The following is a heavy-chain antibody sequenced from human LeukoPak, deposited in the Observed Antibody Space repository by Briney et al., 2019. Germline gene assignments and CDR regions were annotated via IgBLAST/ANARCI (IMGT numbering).Heavy chain of an antibody. CDR1: GGSISSYY. Sequence: KPSETLSLTCTVSGGSISSYYWSWVRQPPGKGLEWIGYIYYSGSTNYNPSLKSRVTISVDTSKNQFSLKLSSVTAADTAVYYCARGGQLWFDYWGQGTLVTVSS. CDR2: IYYSGST. J-gene: IGHJ4*02. V-gene: IGHV4-59*01. D-gene: IGHD5-18*01. CDR3: ARGGQLWFDY.